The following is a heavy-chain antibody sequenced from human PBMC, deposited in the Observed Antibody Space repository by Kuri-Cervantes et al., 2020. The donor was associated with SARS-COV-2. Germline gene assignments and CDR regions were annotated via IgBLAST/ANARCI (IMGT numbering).Heavy chain of an antibody. J-gene: IGHJ4*02. CDR2: ISSSSNYI. CDR3: ATPGSGIVVVTPFVV. CDR1: GFTFNTSG. Sequence: GESLKISCAASGFTFNTSGMNWVRQAPGKGLEWVSSISSSSNYIYYADSVRGRFTISRDNAKNTLYLQMNSLRPDDTALYYCATPGSGIVVVTPFVVWGQGTLVTVSS. V-gene: IGHV3-21*01. D-gene: IGHD2-21*02.